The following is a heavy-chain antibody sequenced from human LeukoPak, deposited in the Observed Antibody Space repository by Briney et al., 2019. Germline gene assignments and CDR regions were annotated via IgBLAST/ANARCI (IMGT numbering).Heavy chain of an antibody. CDR1: GFIFGNSW. V-gene: IGHV3-7*01. CDR3: AREGFLDY. J-gene: IGHJ4*02. Sequence: GGSLRLSCAASGFIFGNSWMGWVRQAPGKGPEWVANISPDGSGDYYVESVRGRFTISRDNGKNSLYLQMNSLRAEDTAVYYSAREGFLDYWGQGTLVTVSS. CDR2: ISPDGSGD. D-gene: IGHD3-3*01.